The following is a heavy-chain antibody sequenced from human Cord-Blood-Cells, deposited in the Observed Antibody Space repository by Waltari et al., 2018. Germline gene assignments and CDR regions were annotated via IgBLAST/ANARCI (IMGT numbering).Heavy chain of an antibody. CDR1: GYHLTIHT. J-gene: IGHJ6*02. V-gene: IGHV1-2*02. D-gene: IGHD4-17*01. Sequence: QVQLVQSGAEVTNPRSSVQVACRAFGYHLTIHTTHLVRQAPAQGLEWMGRSNPNSGGTNYAQKLQGRVTMTRDTSISTAYMELSRLRSDDTGVYYCARDFQYYGGNYYYGMDVWGQGTTVTVSS. CDR2: SNPNSGGT. CDR3: ARDFQYYGGNYYYGMDV.